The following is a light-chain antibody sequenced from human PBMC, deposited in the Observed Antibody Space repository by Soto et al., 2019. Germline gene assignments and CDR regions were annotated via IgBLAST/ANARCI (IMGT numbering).Light chain of an antibody. V-gene: IGLV2-14*01. J-gene: IGLJ1*01. CDR2: EVN. CDR1: SSDVGDYNY. Sequence: QSVLTQPASVSGSPGQSITISCTGTSSDVGDYNYVSWYQQHPGKAPKLMIYEVNNRPSGVSNRFSGSKSGNTASLTISGLQAEDEADYYCSSFTSISTYVFGTGTKVTV. CDR3: SSFTSISTYV.